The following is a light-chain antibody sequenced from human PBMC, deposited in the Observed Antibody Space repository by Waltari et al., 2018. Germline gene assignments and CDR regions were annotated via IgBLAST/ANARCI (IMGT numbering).Light chain of an antibody. CDR2: DAS. V-gene: IGKV3-11*01. Sequence: DIVLTQSPATLSLSPGERATLSCRASQSVSSYLAWYQQKPGQAPRLLIYDASNRATGIPARFSGSGSGTDFTLTISSLEPEDFAVYYCQQRSNWQRTFGQGTKVEIK. CDR3: QQRSNWQRT. J-gene: IGKJ1*01. CDR1: QSVSSY.